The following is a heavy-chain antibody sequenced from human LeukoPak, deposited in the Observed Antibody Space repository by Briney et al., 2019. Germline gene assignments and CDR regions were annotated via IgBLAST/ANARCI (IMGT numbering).Heavy chain of an antibody. CDR3: ARGVYCSGGTCYSRGVDWFDP. CDR2: INPNSGGT. V-gene: IGHV1-2*02. D-gene: IGHD2-15*01. Sequence: ASVKVSCKASGYTFTSYDINWVRQATGQGLEWMGWINPNSGGTNYAQKFQGRVTMTRDTSITTAYMELSRLTFDDTAVYYCARGVYCSGGTCYSRGVDWFDPWGQGTLVTVSS. CDR1: GYTFTSYD. J-gene: IGHJ5*02.